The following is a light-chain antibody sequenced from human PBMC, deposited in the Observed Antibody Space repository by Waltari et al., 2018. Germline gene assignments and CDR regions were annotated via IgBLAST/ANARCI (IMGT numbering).Light chain of an antibody. CDR2: DAS. CDR3: QQRSNWPPLT. J-gene: IGKJ4*01. Sequence: PGERATFSCRASQSVGLYLAWYQQRPGQAPRLLIYDASNRATGIPARFSASGSGTAFTLSISSLEPEDFAVYYCQQRSNWPPLTFGGGTKLDIK. CDR1: QSVGLY. V-gene: IGKV3-11*01.